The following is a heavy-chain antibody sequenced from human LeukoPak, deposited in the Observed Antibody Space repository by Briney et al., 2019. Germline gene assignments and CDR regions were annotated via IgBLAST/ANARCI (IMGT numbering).Heavy chain of an antibody. CDR1: GGSISSGSYY. CDR3: ARDSYITIFGGHTGLEAFDI. D-gene: IGHD3-3*01. V-gene: IGHV4-61*02. J-gene: IGHJ3*02. CDR2: IYTSGST. Sequence: SQTLSLTCTVSGGSISSGSYYWSWIRQPAGKGLEWIGRIYTSGSTNYNPSLKSRVTISVDTSKNQFSLKLSSVTAADTAVYYCARDSYITIFGGHTGLEAFDIWGQGTMVTVSS.